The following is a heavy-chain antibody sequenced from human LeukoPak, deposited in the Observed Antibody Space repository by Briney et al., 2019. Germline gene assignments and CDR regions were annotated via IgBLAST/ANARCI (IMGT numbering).Heavy chain of an antibody. CDR2: IYYSGST. CDR1: GVSISSGGYY. J-gene: IGHJ4*02. CDR3: AREITGGYSYGPRGFDY. D-gene: IGHD5-18*01. V-gene: IGHV4-31*03. Sequence: SQTLSLTCTVSGVSISSGGYYWSWIRQHPGKGLEWIGYIYYSGSTYYNPSLKSRVTISVDTSKNQFSLKLSSVTAADTAVYYCAREITGGYSYGPRGFDYWGQGTLVTVSS.